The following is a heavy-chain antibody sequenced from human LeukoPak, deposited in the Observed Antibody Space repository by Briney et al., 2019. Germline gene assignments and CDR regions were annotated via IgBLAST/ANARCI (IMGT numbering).Heavy chain of an antibody. CDR3: ARRTVVGATVAASRYFDY. V-gene: IGHV5-51*01. Sequence: GESLKISCKGSGYSFTNHWIGWVRQMPGKGLEWMGIIYPGASDIRYSPSFQGLVTMSVDKSISTAYLQWSSLKASDAAVYYCARRTVVGATVAASRYFDYWGQGTLVTVSS. CDR1: GYSFTNHW. D-gene: IGHD1-26*01. CDR2: IYPGASDI. J-gene: IGHJ4*02.